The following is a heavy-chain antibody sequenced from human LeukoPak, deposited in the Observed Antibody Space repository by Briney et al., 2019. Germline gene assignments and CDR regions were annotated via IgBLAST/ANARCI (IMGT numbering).Heavy chain of an antibody. D-gene: IGHD3-16*01. CDR2: IYYSGST. Sequence: SETLSLTCTVSGGSISSSTYYWGWIRRPPGKGLEWIGSIYYSGSTYYNPSLKSRVTVSVDTSKNQFSLNLSSVTAADTAVYYCVRGSTLRHYQYWGQGTLVTVTS. J-gene: IGHJ4*02. CDR1: GGSISSSTYY. V-gene: IGHV4-39*01. CDR3: VRGSTLRHYQY.